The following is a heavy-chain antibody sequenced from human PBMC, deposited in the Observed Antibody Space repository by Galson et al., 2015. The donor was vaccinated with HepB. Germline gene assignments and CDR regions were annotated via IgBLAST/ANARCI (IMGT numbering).Heavy chain of an antibody. CDR2: INTNTGNP. Sequence: SVKVSCKASGYTFTSYAMNWVRQAPGQGLEWMGWINTNTGNPTYAQGFTGRFVFSLDTSVSTAYLRISSLKAEDTAVYYCARTDQLIAAAGNDYWGQGTLVTVSS. J-gene: IGHJ4*02. CDR1: GYTFTSYA. D-gene: IGHD6-13*01. V-gene: IGHV7-4-1*02. CDR3: ARTDQLIAAAGNDY.